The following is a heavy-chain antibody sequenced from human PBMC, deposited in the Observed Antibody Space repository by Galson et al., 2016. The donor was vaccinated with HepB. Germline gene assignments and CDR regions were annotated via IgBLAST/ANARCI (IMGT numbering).Heavy chain of an antibody. CDR3: ARRGIRNAFDI. V-gene: IGHV5-51*01. D-gene: IGHD3-16*01. CDR2: IYPVDSDT. J-gene: IGHJ3*02. Sequence: QSGAEVKKPGESLKISCKGSGYSFSGDWIGWVRQMPGKGLEWMGIIYPVDSDTTYSPSFQGQVTISADKSISTAYLQWNSLKASDTAMYYCARRGIRNAFDIWGQGTMVTVSS. CDR1: GYSFSGDW.